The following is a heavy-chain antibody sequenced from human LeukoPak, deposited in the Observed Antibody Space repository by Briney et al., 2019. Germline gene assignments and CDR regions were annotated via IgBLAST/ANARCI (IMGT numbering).Heavy chain of an antibody. CDR1: GGTFSSYA. D-gene: IGHD3-10*01. Sequence: SCKASGGTFSSYAMSWVRQAPGKGLEWVSLISGSGGSTNYADSVKGRFTISRDNSKNTLYLQMNSLRAEDTAVYYCANAVTMVRGVPRYWGQGTLVTVSS. CDR3: ANAVTMVRGVPRY. J-gene: IGHJ4*02. V-gene: IGHV3-23*01. CDR2: ISGSGGST.